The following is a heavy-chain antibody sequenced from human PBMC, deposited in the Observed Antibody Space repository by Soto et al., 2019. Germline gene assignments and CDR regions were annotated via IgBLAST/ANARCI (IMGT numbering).Heavy chain of an antibody. Sequence: QVQLVQSGAEVKKPGSSVKVSCKASGGTFNNYVVNWVRQAPGQGLEWVGGILPIFGPANYAQKFQGRVTITADKSTSTAYMELTSLRSEDTAVYYCAGRCDSTTCLGHFDYWGQGTLVTVAS. J-gene: IGHJ4*02. CDR1: GGTFNNYV. D-gene: IGHD2-2*01. CDR2: ILPIFGPA. V-gene: IGHV1-69*06. CDR3: AGRCDSTTCLGHFDY.